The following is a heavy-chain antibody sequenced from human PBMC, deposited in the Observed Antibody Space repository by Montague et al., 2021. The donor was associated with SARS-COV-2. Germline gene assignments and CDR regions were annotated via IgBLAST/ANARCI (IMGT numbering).Heavy chain of an antibody. CDR1: GDSISRHY. CDR2: HYNSGST. Sequence: SETLSLTCTVSGDSISRHYWGWIRQPPGKGLEWMGYHYNSGSTNYSPTLKSRIAMSVDTSENQFSLKLFSVTAADTAVYYCARVVVDASGWYHFDYWGQGALVTVSS. D-gene: IGHD6-19*01. CDR3: ARVVVDASGWYHFDY. J-gene: IGHJ4*02. V-gene: IGHV4-59*11.